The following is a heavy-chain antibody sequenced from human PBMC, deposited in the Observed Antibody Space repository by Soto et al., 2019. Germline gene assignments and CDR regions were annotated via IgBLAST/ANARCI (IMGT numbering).Heavy chain of an antibody. CDR1: GFTFSSYA. CDR2: ISGSGGST. J-gene: IGHJ3*02. D-gene: IGHD3-3*01. Sequence: EVQLLESGGGLVQPGGSLRLSCAASGFTFSSYAMSWVRQAPGTGLEWVSAISGSGGSTYYADSVKGRFTISRDNAKNTLYLQMNSLRAEDTAVYYCAKDSSVLRFLEWLSIDAFDIWGQGTMFTVSS. V-gene: IGHV3-23*01. CDR3: AKDSSVLRFLEWLSIDAFDI.